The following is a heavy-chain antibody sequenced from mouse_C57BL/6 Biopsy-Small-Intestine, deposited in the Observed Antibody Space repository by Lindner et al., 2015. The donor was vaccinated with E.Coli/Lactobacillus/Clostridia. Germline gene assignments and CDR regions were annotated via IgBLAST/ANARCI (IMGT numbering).Heavy chain of an antibody. D-gene: IGHD1-1*01. Sequence: VQLQESGPELVKPGASVNISCKASGYSFTDYYMHWVKQSHGNILDWIGFIYPYNGVSSYNQKFKGKATLTVDKSSSTAYMELRSLTSEDSAVYYCARNYGSRGYFDVWGTGTTVTVSS. J-gene: IGHJ1*03. CDR1: GYSFTDYY. V-gene: IGHV1-31*01. CDR2: IYPYNGVS. CDR3: ARNYGSRGYFDV.